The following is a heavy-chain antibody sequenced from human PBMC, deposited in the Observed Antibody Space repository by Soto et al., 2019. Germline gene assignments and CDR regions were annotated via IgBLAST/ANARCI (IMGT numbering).Heavy chain of an antibody. Sequence: QVQLVQSGDEVKKPGASVKVSCKASGYIFVNYGIAWVRQAPGQGLEWMGWISPYTGNTHSATKVQGRLTMTTATSTSTAYMDLGRLTSDDTAVYYCVMVDNYVTPTPQDVWGQGTTVTVSS. CDR3: VMVDNYVTPTPQDV. J-gene: IGHJ6*02. CDR1: GYIFVNYG. D-gene: IGHD3-16*01. CDR2: ISPYTGNT. V-gene: IGHV1-18*01.